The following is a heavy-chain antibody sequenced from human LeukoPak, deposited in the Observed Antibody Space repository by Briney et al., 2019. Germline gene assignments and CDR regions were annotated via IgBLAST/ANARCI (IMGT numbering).Heavy chain of an antibody. V-gene: IGHV4-59*01. D-gene: IGHD3-22*01. CDR2: IYYSGST. CDR3: AREVYYYDSSGYYYGDAFDI. J-gene: IGHJ3*02. Sequence: SETLSLTCTVSGGSISSYYWSWIRQPPGKGLEWIGYIYYSGSTNYNPSLKSRVTISVDTSKNQFSLKLSSVAAADTAVYYCAREVYYYDSSGYYYGDAFDIWGQGTMVTVSS. CDR1: GGSISSYY.